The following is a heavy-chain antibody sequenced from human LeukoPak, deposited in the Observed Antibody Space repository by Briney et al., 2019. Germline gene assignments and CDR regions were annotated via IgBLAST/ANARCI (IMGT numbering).Heavy chain of an antibody. J-gene: IGHJ4*02. CDR3: ARDLELVAGTGAGY. CDR1: GGSISSSSYY. D-gene: IGHD6-19*01. Sequence: SETLSLTCTVSGGSISSSSYYWGWIRQPPGKGLEWIGSIYYSGSTYYNPSLKSRVTISVDTSKNQFSLKLSSVTAADTAVYYCARDLELVAGTGAGYWGQGTLVTVSS. CDR2: IYYSGST. V-gene: IGHV4-39*07.